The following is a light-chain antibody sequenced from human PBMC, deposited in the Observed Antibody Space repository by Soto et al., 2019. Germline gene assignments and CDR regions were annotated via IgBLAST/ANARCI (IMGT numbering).Light chain of an antibody. CDR2: GAS. CDR1: QGISSY. V-gene: IGKV1-9*01. Sequence: DIQLTQSPSFLSASVGDRVTITCRASQGISSYLAWYQQKAGKAPKLLIYGASTLQSGVPSRFSGSGSGTEFTLTISTLQPEDFATYFCQQVNTYPITFGPGTKVDVK. CDR3: QQVNTYPIT. J-gene: IGKJ3*01.